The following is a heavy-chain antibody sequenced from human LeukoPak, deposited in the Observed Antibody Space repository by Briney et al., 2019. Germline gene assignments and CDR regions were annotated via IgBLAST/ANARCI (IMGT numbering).Heavy chain of an antibody. D-gene: IGHD4-17*01. J-gene: IGHJ6*02. V-gene: IGHV3-11*01. CDR3: ASVLPPDGDYDRYYYYYYGMDV. CDR2: ISSSGSTI. Sequence: LSLTCAVYGVSFSDYYMRWIRQAPGKGLEWVSYISSSGSTIYYADSVKGRFTISRDNAKNSLYLQMNSLRAGDTAVYYCASVLPPDGDYDRYYYYYYGMDVWGQGNTVTVSS. CDR1: GVSFSDYY.